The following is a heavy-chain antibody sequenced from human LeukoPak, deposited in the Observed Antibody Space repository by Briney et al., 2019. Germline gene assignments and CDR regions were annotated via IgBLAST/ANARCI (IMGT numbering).Heavy chain of an antibody. CDR3: VVGGSPGY. D-gene: IGHD2-15*01. CDR1: GLAFSAYK. J-gene: IGHJ4*02. CDR2: ISTDGYTT. V-gene: IGHV3-74*01. Sequence: GGSLRLSCAASGLAFSAYKMHWVRQAPRKGLVWVSRISTDGYTTDYADFVQGRFTASRDNTKNTWSLEMNSLRAEDTAVYYCVVGGSPGYWGQGTLVAVPS.